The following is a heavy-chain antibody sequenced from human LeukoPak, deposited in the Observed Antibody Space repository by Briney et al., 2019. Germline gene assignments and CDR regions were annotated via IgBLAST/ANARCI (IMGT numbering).Heavy chain of an antibody. Sequence: ASVKVSCKASGYTFTGQFIHWVRQAAGQGLEWMGRINPNTGYTNYAQNFQGRVTMTRDASISTAYMQLSRLTSDDTAVYYCARVQQYGDYNRFDPWGQGTLVTVSS. CDR2: INPNTGYT. CDR1: GYTFTGQF. D-gene: IGHD4-17*01. CDR3: ARVQQYGDYNRFDP. J-gene: IGHJ5*02. V-gene: IGHV1-2*06.